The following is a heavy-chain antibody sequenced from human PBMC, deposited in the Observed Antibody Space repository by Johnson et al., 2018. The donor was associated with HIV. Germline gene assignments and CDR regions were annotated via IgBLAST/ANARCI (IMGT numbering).Heavy chain of an antibody. D-gene: IGHD5-24*01. CDR3: AKEKNGYHWTFDI. CDR2: ISNNGGST. J-gene: IGHJ3*02. CDR1: GFTFSTYA. V-gene: IGHV3-64*01. Sequence: VQLVESGGGLVQPGGSLRLSCAASGFTFSTYAIHWVRQAPGKGLESVSAISNNGGSTYYANYVKGRFTISRDNSKNTLYLQMGSLRAEDTAVYYCAKEKNGYHWTFDIWGQGTMVTVSS.